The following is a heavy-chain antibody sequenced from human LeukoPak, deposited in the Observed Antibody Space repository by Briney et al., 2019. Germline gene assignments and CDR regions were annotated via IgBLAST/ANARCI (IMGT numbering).Heavy chain of an antibody. CDR2: IWYDGSNK. CDR1: GFTFSSYG. V-gene: IGHV3-33*08. J-gene: IGHJ5*02. D-gene: IGHD1-1*01. Sequence: PGGSLRLSCAASGFTFSSYGMHWVRQAPGKGLEWVAVIWYDGSNKYYADSVKGRFTISRDNSKNTLYLQMNSLRAEDTAVYYCARGGHPSDLEGFDPWGQGTLVTVSS. CDR3: ARGGHPSDLEGFDP.